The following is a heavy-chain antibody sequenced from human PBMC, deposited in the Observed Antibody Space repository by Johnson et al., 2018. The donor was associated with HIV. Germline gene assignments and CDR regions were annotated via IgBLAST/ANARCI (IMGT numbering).Heavy chain of an antibody. V-gene: IGHV3-15*01. CDR1: GFTVTNAW. CDR2: IKSKTDGGTT. D-gene: IGHD3-22*01. J-gene: IGHJ3*02. CDR3: ARREEGRITMILGAFYI. Sequence: VQVVESGGGLVKPGGSLRLSCGPSGFTVTNAWMNWVRQAPGKGLEWVGRIKSKTDGGTTDYAAPVKGRFSISRDNSKNTLYLQMNSLRAEDTAVYFCARREEGRITMILGAFYIWGQGTMVTVSS.